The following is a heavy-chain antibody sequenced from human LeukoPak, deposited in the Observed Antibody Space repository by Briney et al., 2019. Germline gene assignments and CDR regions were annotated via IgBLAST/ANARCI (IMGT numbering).Heavy chain of an antibody. CDR1: GFTFSSYA. D-gene: IGHD3-22*01. CDR3: ANEGYYDSSGYHGDY. CDR2: ISGSGGST. Sequence: PGGSLRLSCAASGFTFSSYAMSWVRQAPGKGLEWVSAISGSGGSTYYADSVKGRFTISRDNSKNTLYLQMNSLRAEDMALYYCANEGYYDSSGYHGDYWGQGTLVTVSS. V-gene: IGHV3-23*01. J-gene: IGHJ4*02.